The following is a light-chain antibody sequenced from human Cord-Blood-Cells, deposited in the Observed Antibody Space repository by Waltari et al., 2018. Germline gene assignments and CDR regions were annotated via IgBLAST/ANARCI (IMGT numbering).Light chain of an antibody. CDR2: WAS. CDR3: QQYYSTPRGFT. V-gene: IGKV4-1*01. CDR1: QSVLYSSNNKNY. J-gene: IGKJ3*01. Sequence: DIVMTQSPDSLAVSLGERATINCKSSQSVLYSSNNKNYLAWYQQKPGQPPKLLIYWASTRESGVPARLSGSGSGTEFTLTISSLQAEDVAVYYCQQYYSTPRGFTFGPGTKVDIK.